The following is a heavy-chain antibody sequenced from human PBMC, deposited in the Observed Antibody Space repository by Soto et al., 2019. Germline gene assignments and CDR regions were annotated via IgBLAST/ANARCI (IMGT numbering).Heavy chain of an antibody. CDR3: AKDIGSVGAYAFDI. CDR2: IRGSGGST. V-gene: IGHV3-23*01. Sequence: GGSLRLSCAASGFTFSSYAMSWVRQAPGKGREWVAAIRGSGGSTYYADSVKGRFTISRDNSKNTLYMQMNSLRAEDTAVYYCAKDIGSVGAYAFDIWGQGTMVTVSS. J-gene: IGHJ3*02. CDR1: GFTFSSYA. D-gene: IGHD1-26*01.